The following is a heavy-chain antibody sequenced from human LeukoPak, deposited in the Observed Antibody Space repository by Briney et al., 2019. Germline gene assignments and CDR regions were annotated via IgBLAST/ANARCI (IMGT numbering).Heavy chain of an antibody. D-gene: IGHD2-15*01. CDR1: GFTFSSYG. CDR2: ISYDGSNK. CDR3: ARGGCSGGSCYASRRLKAFDI. V-gene: IGHV3-30*03. J-gene: IGHJ3*02. Sequence: SGRSLRLSCAASGFTFSSYGMHWVRQAPGKGLEWVAVISYDGSNKYYADSVKGRFTISRDNSKNTLYLQMNSLRAEDTAVYYCARGGCSGGSCYASRRLKAFDIWGQGTMVTVSS.